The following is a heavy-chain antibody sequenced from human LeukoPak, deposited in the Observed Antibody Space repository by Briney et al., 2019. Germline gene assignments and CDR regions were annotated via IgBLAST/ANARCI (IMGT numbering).Heavy chain of an antibody. CDR3: ARAEYYFDY. V-gene: IGHV4-59*01. CDR2: IDYRGST. D-gene: IGHD3-10*01. J-gene: IGHJ4*02. Sequence: PSETLSLTCTVSGGSISTYYWSWIRQSPGKGLEWIAYIDYRGSTTYNPSLKSRVTISVDTSKNQFSLKLSSVTAADTAVYYCARAEYYFDYWGQGTLVTVSS. CDR1: GGSISTYY.